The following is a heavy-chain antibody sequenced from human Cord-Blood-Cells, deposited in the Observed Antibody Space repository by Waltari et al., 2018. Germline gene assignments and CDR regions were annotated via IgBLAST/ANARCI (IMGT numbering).Heavy chain of an antibody. CDR3: AADQGAVAGPMFDY. D-gene: IGHD6-19*01. V-gene: IGHV1-58*01. J-gene: IGHJ4*02. Sequence: QMQLVQSGPEVKKPGTSVKVSCKASGFTFTSSAVQWVRQARGQRLEWIGWIGVGSGNRNYAQKFQERVTITRDMSTSTAYMELSSLRSEDTAVYYCAADQGAVAGPMFDYWGQGTLVTVSS. CDR1: GFTFTSSA. CDR2: IGVGSGNR.